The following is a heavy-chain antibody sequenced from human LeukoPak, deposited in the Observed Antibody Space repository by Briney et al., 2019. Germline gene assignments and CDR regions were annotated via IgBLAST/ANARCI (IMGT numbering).Heavy chain of an antibody. Sequence: PSETLSLTCTVSGGSISSGSYYWSWIPQPAGKGLEWIGRIYTSGSTNYNPSLKSRVTISVDTSKNQFSLKLSSVTAADTAVYYCARQGYSSDWRPFDYWGQGTLVTVSS. CDR1: GGSISSGSYY. J-gene: IGHJ4*02. V-gene: IGHV4-61*02. D-gene: IGHD6-19*01. CDR2: IYTSGST. CDR3: ARQGYSSDWRPFDY.